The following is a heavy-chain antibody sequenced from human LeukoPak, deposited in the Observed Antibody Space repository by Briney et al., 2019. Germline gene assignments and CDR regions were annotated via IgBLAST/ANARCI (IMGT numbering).Heavy chain of an antibody. V-gene: IGHV3-30*04. CDR1: GFTFSSYA. J-gene: IGHJ4*02. CDR2: ISYDGSNK. D-gene: IGHD3-10*01. Sequence: GGSLRLSCAASGFTFSSYAMHWVRQAPGKGLEWVAVISYDGSNKYYADSVKGRFTISRDNSKNTLYLQMNSLRAEDTAVYYCARDLRLYGSGESTGYWGQGTLVTVSS. CDR3: ARDLRLYGSGESTGY.